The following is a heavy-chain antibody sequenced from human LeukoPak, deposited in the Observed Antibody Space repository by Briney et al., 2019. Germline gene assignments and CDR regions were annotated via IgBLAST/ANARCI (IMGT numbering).Heavy chain of an antibody. V-gene: IGHV3-30*04. CDR1: GFTFSCCA. Sequence: GRSLRLSCAASGFTFSCCATHWVRQAPGKGLEWVAVMSYDGSNKFYADSVKGRFSISRDNSKNTMDLQMNSLRGEDTAVYYCARELNGWFDPWGQGTLVTVSS. J-gene: IGHJ5*02. CDR2: MSYDGSNK. CDR3: ARELNGWFDP.